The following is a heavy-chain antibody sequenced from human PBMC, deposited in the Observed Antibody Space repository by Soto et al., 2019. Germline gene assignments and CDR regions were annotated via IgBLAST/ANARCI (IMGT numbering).Heavy chain of an antibody. Sequence: GWSLRLSCASSVFTFTRYSMNWVRQAPGKGLEWVSSISSTTNYIYYGDSMKGRFTISRNNAKNSLYLEMNSLRAEDTAVYYCARESEDLTSNFDYWGQGTLVTVSS. J-gene: IGHJ4*02. CDR3: ARESEDLTSNFDY. CDR2: ISSTTNYI. V-gene: IGHV3-21*06. CDR1: VFTFTRYS.